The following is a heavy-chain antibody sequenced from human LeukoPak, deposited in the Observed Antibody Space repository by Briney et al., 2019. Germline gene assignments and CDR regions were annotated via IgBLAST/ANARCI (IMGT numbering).Heavy chain of an antibody. CDR2: ISYDGSNK. Sequence: GRSLRLSCAASGFTFSSYGMHWVRQAPGKGLEWVAVISYDGSNKYYADSVKGRLTISRDNSKNTLYLQMNSLRAEDTAVHYCAKMAGAGGGYYYYYMDVWGKGTTVTVSS. CDR1: GFTFSSYG. J-gene: IGHJ6*03. CDR3: AKMAGAGGGYYYYYMDV. D-gene: IGHD2-15*01. V-gene: IGHV3-30*18.